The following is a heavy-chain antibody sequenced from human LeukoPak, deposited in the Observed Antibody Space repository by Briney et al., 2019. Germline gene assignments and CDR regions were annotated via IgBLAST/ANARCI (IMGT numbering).Heavy chain of an antibody. D-gene: IGHD3-22*01. J-gene: IGHJ6*02. Sequence: GGSLRLSCAASGFTFSSYGMHWVRQAPGKGLEWVAVIWYDGSNKYYADSVKGRFTISRDNSKNTLYLQMNSLRAEDTAVYYCARTTYNYYDSSSYFHYYYYYGMDVWGQGTTVTVSS. V-gene: IGHV3-33*01. CDR2: IWYDGSNK. CDR3: ARTTYNYYDSSSYFHYYYYYGMDV. CDR1: GFTFSSYG.